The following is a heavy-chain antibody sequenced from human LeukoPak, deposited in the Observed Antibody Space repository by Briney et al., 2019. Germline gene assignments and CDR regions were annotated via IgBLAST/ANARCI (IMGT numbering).Heavy chain of an antibody. CDR2: ISWNSGSI. Sequence: PGGSLRLSCAASGFTFDDYAMHWVRQAPGKGQEWVSGISWNSGSIGYADSVKGRFTISRDNAKNSLYLQMNSLRAEDMALYYCAKGRGVGALGAFDIWGQGTMVTVSS. V-gene: IGHV3-9*03. CDR1: GFTFDDYA. D-gene: IGHD1-26*01. J-gene: IGHJ3*02. CDR3: AKGRGVGALGAFDI.